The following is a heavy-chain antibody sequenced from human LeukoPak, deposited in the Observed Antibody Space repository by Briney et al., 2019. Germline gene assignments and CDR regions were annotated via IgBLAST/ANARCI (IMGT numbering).Heavy chain of an antibody. CDR3: ARDLPYCSSTSCYTSQALDYYYGIDV. CDR2: ISSSSSYI. J-gene: IGHJ6*02. CDR1: GFAFSTYS. V-gene: IGHV3-21*01. Sequence: GGSLRLSCAASGFAFSTYSMSWVRQAPGKGLEWVSSISSSSSYIYYADSVKGRFTISRDNAKNSLYLQMNSLRAEDTAVYYCARDLPYCSSTSCYTSQALDYYYGIDVWGQGTTVTVSS. D-gene: IGHD2-2*02.